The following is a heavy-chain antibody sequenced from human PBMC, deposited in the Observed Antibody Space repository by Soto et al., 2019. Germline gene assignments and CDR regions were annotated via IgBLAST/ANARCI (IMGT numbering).Heavy chain of an antibody. D-gene: IGHD6-19*01. V-gene: IGHV3-30*03. J-gene: IGHJ4*02. Sequence: QVQLVESGGGVVQPGRSLRLSCAASGFTFSSYGMHWVRQAPGKGLEWVAVISYDGSNKYYADSVKGRFTISRDNSKNTLYLQMNSLRAEDTAVYYCARDIAVAGTWVFDYWGQGTLVTVSS. CDR3: ARDIAVAGTWVFDY. CDR1: GFTFSSYG. CDR2: ISYDGSNK.